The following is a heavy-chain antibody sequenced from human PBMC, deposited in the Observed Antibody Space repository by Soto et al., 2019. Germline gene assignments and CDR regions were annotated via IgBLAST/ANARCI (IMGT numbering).Heavy chain of an antibody. CDR2: ISSSGSSI. CDR3: ARDTWAGGGSLPFDY. Sequence: VGSLRLSCAASGFTFSSYEMNWVRQAPGKGLEWVSYISSSGSSIYYADSVKGRFTISRDNAKNSVYLQMNSLRAEDTAVYYCARDTWAGGGSLPFDYWGQGTLVTV. CDR1: GFTFSSYE. J-gene: IGHJ4*02. D-gene: IGHD2-15*01. V-gene: IGHV3-48*03.